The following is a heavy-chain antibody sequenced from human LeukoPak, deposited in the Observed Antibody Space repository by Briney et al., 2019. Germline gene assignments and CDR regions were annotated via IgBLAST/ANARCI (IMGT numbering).Heavy chain of an antibody. J-gene: IGHJ3*02. CDR3: ARRYCSGGSCLHAFDS. CDR1: GYSFTSYW. V-gene: IGHV5-51*01. CDR2: IYPGDSDT. Sequence: RGESLKISCKGSGYSFTSYWIGWVRQMPGKGLEWMGIIYPGDSDTRYSPSFQGQVTISADKSISTAYLQWSSLKASDTAMYYCARRYCSGGSCLHAFDSWGQGTMVTVSS. D-gene: IGHD2-15*01.